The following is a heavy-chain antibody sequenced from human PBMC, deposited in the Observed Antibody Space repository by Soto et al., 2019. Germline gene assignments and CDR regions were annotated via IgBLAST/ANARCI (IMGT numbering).Heavy chain of an antibody. J-gene: IGHJ2*01. D-gene: IGHD2-8*02. Sequence: SXKVSCKASGGTFSSYTISWVRQAPGQGLEWMGRIIPILGIANYAQKFQGRVTITADKSTSTAYMELSSLRSEDTAVYYCARDPAGDWYFDLWGRGTLVTVSS. V-gene: IGHV1-69*04. CDR3: ARDPAGDWYFDL. CDR2: IIPILGIA. CDR1: GGTFSSYT.